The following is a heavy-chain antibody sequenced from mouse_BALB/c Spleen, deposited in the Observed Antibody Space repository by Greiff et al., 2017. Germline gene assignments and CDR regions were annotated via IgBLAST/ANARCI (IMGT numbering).Heavy chain of an antibody. CDR3: ARSFYYAMDY. CDR1: GYAFTSYN. V-gene: IGHV1S135*01. Sequence: LVESGPELVKPGASVKVSCKASGYAFTSYNMYWVKQSHGKSLEWIGYIDPYNGGTSYNQKFKGKATLTVDKSSSTAYMHLNSLTSEDSAVYYCARSFYYAMDYWGQGTSVTVSS. J-gene: IGHJ4*01. CDR2: IDPYNGGT.